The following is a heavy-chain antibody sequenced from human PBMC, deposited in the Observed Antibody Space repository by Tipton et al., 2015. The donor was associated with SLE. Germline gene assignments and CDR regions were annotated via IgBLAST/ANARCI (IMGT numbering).Heavy chain of an antibody. V-gene: IGHV4-59*08. CDR1: TGAISIYY. J-gene: IGHJ4*02. CDR3: ARHSGSPYYFDF. D-gene: IGHD1-26*01. Sequence: LRLSCTVSTGAISIYYWSWIRQPPGKGLEWIGYIYYTGSTHYNPPLESRVTLSVDTSKNQFSLNLASVTAADTAIYYCARHSGSPYYFDFWGQGTLVTVPS. CDR2: IYYTGST.